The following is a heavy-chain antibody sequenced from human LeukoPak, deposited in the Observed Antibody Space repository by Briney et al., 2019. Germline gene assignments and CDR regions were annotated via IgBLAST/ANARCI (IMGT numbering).Heavy chain of an antibody. CDR3: ARDSITVTFYSFVDV. CDR1: GYTFTSYG. Sequence: ASVKVSCKASGYTFTSYGISWVRQAPGQGLEWMGWISAYNGNTNYAQKLQGRVIMTTDTSTSTAYMELRSLRSDDTAVYYCARDSITVTFYSFVDVWGKGTTVTVSS. J-gene: IGHJ6*04. D-gene: IGHD4-17*01. V-gene: IGHV1-18*01. CDR2: ISAYNGNT.